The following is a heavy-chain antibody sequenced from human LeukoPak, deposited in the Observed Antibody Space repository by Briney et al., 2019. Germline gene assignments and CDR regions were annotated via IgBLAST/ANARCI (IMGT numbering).Heavy chain of an antibody. D-gene: IGHD5-18*01. CDR2: ISGSGGST. CDR1: GFTFSSYG. CDR3: AKARGDTAMEYGYYYMDV. J-gene: IGHJ6*03. V-gene: IGHV3-23*01. Sequence: GGSLRLSCAASGFTFSSYGMSWVRQAPGKGLEWVSAISGSGGSTYYADSVKGRFTISRDNSKNTLYLQMNSLRAEDTAVYYCAKARGDTAMEYGYYYMDVWGKGTTVTISS.